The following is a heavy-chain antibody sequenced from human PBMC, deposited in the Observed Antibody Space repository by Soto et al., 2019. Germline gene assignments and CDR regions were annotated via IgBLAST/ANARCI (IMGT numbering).Heavy chain of an antibody. V-gene: IGHV1-8*01. Sequence: GASVKVSCKASGYTFTSYDINWVRQATGQGLEWMGWMNPNSGNTGYAQKFQGRVTMTRNTSISTAYMELSSLRSEDTAVYYCARGLGPIVLVPAARGMDVWGQGTTVTVSS. J-gene: IGHJ6*02. CDR2: MNPNSGNT. CDR1: GYTFTSYD. CDR3: ARGLGPIVLVPAARGMDV. D-gene: IGHD2-2*01.